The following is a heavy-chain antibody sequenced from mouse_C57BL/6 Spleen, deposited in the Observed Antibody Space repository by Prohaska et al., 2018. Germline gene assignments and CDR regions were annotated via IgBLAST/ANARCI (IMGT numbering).Heavy chain of an antibody. CDR3: TSLRSWFAY. Sequence: EVKLEESGGGLVQPGGSMKLSCVASGFTFSNYWMNWVRQSPEKGLEWVAQIRLKSDNYATHYAESVKGRFTISRDDSKSSVYLQMNNLRAEDTGNYYCTSLRSWFAYWGQGTLVTVSA. J-gene: IGHJ3*01. D-gene: IGHD1-1*01. CDR1: GFTFSNYW. CDR2: IRLKSDNYAT. V-gene: IGHV6-3*01.